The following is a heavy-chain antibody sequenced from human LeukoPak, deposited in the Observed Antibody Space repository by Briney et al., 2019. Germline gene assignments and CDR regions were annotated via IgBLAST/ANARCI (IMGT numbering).Heavy chain of an antibody. CDR3: AAAARSHYYYYMDV. CDR2: IKQDGSEK. J-gene: IGHJ6*03. D-gene: IGHD6-25*01. V-gene: IGHV3-7*03. Sequence: GGSLRLSCAASGFTFSSYWMSWVRQVPGKGLEWVANIKQDGSEKYYVDSVKGRFTISRDNAKNSLYLQMNSLRAEDTAVYYCAAAARSHYYYYMDVWGKGTTVTVSS. CDR1: GFTFSSYW.